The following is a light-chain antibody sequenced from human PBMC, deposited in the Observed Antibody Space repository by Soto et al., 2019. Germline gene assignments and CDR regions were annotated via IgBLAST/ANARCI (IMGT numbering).Light chain of an antibody. CDR3: CSYAGSVV. CDR1: SSDVGSYNL. Sequence: QSALTQPASVSGSLGQSITISCTGTSSDVGSYNLVSWYQQHPGKAPKLMIYEGSKRPSGVSNRFSGSKSGNTASLTISGLQAEDDADYYCCSYAGSVVFGGGTKLTVL. J-gene: IGLJ2*01. V-gene: IGLV2-23*01. CDR2: EGS.